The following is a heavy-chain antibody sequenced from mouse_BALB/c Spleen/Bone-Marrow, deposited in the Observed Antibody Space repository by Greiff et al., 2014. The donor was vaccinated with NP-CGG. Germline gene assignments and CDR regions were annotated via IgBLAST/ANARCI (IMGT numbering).Heavy chain of an antibody. CDR1: GYPFSSYW. V-gene: IGHV1-80*01. J-gene: IGHJ2*01. CDR2: IYPGDGET. CDR3: ARKHGDY. Sequence: VQLQQSGAELVRPGSSVKISCKASGYPFSSYWMNWVKQRPGQGLEWIGQIYPGDGETNYNGKFKGNATLTADKSSSTAYMQLISLTSEDSAVYFCARKHGDYWGQGITLTVSS.